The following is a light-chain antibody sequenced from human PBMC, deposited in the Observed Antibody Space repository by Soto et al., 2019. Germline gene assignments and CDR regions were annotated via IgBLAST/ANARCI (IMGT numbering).Light chain of an antibody. CDR1: SGSFASNY. J-gene: IGLJ1*01. CDR3: QSYDSSNLV. Sequence: NFMLTQPHSVSESTGKTVTISCTRSSGSFASNYVQWYQQRPGSAPTTVIYEDNQRPSGVPDWFSGSIDSSSNSASLTISGLKTDDEADYYCQSYDSSNLVFGSGTKLTVL. CDR2: EDN. V-gene: IGLV6-57*03.